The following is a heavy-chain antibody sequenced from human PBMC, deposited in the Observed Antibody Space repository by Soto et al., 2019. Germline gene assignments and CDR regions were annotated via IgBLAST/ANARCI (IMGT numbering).Heavy chain of an antibody. CDR3: ARAVPHNWFDS. V-gene: IGHV3-74*01. CDR1: RGAFGDYW. D-gene: IGHD3-10*02. Sequence: EVQLVESGGGLVQPGGSLRLSCEASRGAFGDYWMHWVRQAPGKGLVWVSRINRDANDIIYADSVKGRFTASRDNAKNMVFLQMNSLRVEHTAVYYCARAVPHNWFDSWCQGTLVTVSS. J-gene: IGHJ5*01. CDR2: INRDANDI.